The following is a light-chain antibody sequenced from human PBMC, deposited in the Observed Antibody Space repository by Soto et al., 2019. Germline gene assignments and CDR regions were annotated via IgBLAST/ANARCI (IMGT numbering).Light chain of an antibody. CDR3: KHRLTWPRP. Sequence: EVVLTQSPATLSLSPGDRATLSCRASQSVASYLAWYQQKPGQAPRLLIYDASNRATGIPGRFSGSGSGTDFTLTISSLEPEDFAVYYCKHRLTWPRPFGQGTKADIK. CDR2: DAS. CDR1: QSVASY. V-gene: IGKV3-11*01. J-gene: IGKJ1*01.